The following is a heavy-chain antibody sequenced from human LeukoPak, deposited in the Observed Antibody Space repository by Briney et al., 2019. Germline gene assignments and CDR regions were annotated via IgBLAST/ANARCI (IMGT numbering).Heavy chain of an antibody. J-gene: IGHJ6*03. D-gene: IGHD1-26*01. CDR1: GGSFTGDY. CDR2: IHPNGST. V-gene: IGHV4-34*01. CDR3: ARGRRELIGERLYYYYMDV. Sequence: SATLSLTCAVYGGSFTGDYWSWSRQPPGEGLEWIGEIHPNGSTNYISCLKSRVPTSVDASKNEFSLKLSSVTAADTAVYYCARGRRELIGERLYYYYMDVWGKGTTVTVSS.